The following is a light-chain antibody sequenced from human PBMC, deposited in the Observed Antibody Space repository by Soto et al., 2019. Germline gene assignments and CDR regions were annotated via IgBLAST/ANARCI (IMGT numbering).Light chain of an antibody. CDR1: SSNIGKNA. Sequence: QSVLTQPPSVSEAPRQRVTISCSGSSSNIGKNAVNWYQQFPGKAPKLLIYHDDLLPSGVSDRFSCSKSGTSASLAISGLQSEDEADYYCATWDYSLNAWVFGGGTKLTVL. CDR2: HDD. J-gene: IGLJ3*02. V-gene: IGLV1-36*01. CDR3: ATWDYSLNAWV.